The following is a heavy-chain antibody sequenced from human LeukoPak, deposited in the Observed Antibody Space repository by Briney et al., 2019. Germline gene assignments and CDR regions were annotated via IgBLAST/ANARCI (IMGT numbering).Heavy chain of an antibody. CDR1: GGSISGYY. CDR3: ARLGAATTFDY. CDR2: IYTRGNT. J-gene: IGHJ4*02. Sequence: SETLSLTCTVSGGSISGYYWTWIRQPAGKGLEWIGHIYTRGNTNHSPSLKSRVTMSVDTSKNQFSLKLSSVTAADTAVYYCARLGAATTFDYWGQGTLVTVSS. V-gene: IGHV4-4*07. D-gene: IGHD2-15*01.